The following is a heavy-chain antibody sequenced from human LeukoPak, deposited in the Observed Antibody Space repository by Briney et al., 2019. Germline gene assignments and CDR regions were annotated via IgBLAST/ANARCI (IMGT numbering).Heavy chain of an antibody. D-gene: IGHD5-24*01. V-gene: IGHV5-51*01. CDR1: GYSFNNYC. Sequence: GESLKISCKGSGYSFNNYCIGWVRQMPGKGLEWMGILHGGDFSIKYSPVFEGQVTISGDRSTNTVYLQWSSLRASDSAMYFCARSPSDGYADGVDDIWGQGTMVTVSS. CDR3: ARSPSDGYADGVDDI. J-gene: IGHJ3*02. CDR2: LHGGDFSI.